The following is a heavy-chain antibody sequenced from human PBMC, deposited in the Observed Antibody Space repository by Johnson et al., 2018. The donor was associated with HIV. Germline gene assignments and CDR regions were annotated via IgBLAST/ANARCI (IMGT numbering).Heavy chain of an antibody. D-gene: IGHD5-18*01. Sequence: QVQVVESGGGVVQPGRSLRLSCAASGFTFSSYAMHWVRQAPGKGLEWVAVISYDGSNKYYADSVKGRFTISRDNSKTTLYLQMNSLRAEDTAVYYCARDRKSVNSYGLNHDAFDIWGQGTMVTVSS. CDR2: ISYDGSNK. CDR1: GFTFSSYA. V-gene: IGHV3-30-3*01. CDR3: ARDRKSVNSYGLNHDAFDI. J-gene: IGHJ3*02.